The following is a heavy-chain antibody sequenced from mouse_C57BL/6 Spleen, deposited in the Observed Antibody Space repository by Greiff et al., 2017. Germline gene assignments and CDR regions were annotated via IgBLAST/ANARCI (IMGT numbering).Heavy chain of an antibody. V-gene: IGHV5-16*01. CDR2: INYDGSST. CDR3: ASEYDYEGFAY. J-gene: IGHJ3*01. D-gene: IGHD2-4*01. Sequence: EVQLVEPEGGLVQPGSSMKLSCTASGFTFSDYYMAWVRQVPEKGLEWVANINYDGSSTYYLDSLKGRFIISRDNAKNILYLQMSSLKSEDTDTYYCASEYDYEGFAYWGQGTLVTVSA. CDR1: GFTFSDYY.